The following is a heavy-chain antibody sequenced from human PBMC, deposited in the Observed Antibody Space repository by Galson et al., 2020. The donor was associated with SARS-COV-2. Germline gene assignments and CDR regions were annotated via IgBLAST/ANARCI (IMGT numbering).Heavy chain of an antibody. D-gene: IGHD4-17*01. Sequence: SETLSLTCAVPGTSISSGSYSWNWIRQPPGKGLEWIRYIPHSGGTYYNPSLKSRVTISGDSSKKQFSLRLSSVTAADTAGYYCARLHYGENGPEAFDIWGPGTRVTVAS. J-gene: IGHJ3*02. V-gene: IGHV4-30-2*01. CDR2: IPHSGGT. CDR3: ARLHYGENGPEAFDI. CDR1: GTSISSGSYS.